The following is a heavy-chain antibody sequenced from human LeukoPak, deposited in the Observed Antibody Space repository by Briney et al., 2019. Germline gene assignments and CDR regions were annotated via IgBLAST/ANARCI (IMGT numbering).Heavy chain of an antibody. D-gene: IGHD2-2*01. CDR1: GFTFSSYS. CDR3: ARDVVVPAAQFCDY. J-gene: IGHJ4*02. V-gene: IGHV3-21*01. CDR2: ISSSSSYI. Sequence: PGGSLRLSCAAPGFTFSSYSMNWVRQAPGKGLEWVSSISSSSSYIYYADSVKGRFTISRDNAKNSLYLQMNSLRAEDTAVYYCARDVVVPAAQFCDYWGQGTLVTVSS.